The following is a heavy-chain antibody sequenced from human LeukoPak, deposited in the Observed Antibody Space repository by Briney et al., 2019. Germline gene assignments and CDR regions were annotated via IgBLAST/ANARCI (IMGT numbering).Heavy chain of an antibody. CDR3: ASGYDLDAFDI. V-gene: IGHV1-8*02. D-gene: IGHD3-16*01. Sequence: GASVKVSCKASGYTFTGYYMHWVRQAPGQGLEWMGWMNPNSGNTGYAQKFQGRVTMTRNTSISTAYMELSSLRSEDTVVYYCASGYDLDAFDIWGQGTMVTVSS. CDR2: MNPNSGNT. J-gene: IGHJ3*02. CDR1: GYTFTGYY.